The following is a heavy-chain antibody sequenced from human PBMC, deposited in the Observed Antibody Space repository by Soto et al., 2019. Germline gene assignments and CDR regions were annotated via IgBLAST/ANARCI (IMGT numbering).Heavy chain of an antibody. CDR2: INSDGSST. Sequence: GGSLRLSCAASGFTISSYWMHWVRQAPGKGLVWVSRINSDGSSTTYADSVKGRFTISRDNAKNTLYLQLNSLRAEDTAVYYCARDQGYCSGGSCYVAGYWGQGTLVTVSS. D-gene: IGHD2-15*01. V-gene: IGHV3-74*01. J-gene: IGHJ4*02. CDR3: ARDQGYCSGGSCYVAGY. CDR1: GFTISSYW.